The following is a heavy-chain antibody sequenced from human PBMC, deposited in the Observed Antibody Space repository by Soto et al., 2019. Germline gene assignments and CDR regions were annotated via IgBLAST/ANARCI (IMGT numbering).Heavy chain of an antibody. Sequence: QVQLVESGGGVVQPGRSLRLSCAASGFTFGSYGMHWVRQAPGKGLEWVAVIWYDGSNKYYADSVKGRFTISRDNSKNTLYLQMNSLRAEDTAVYYCARGQDYYDSSGYWALDYWGQGTLVTVSS. J-gene: IGHJ4*02. D-gene: IGHD3-22*01. CDR3: ARGQDYYDSSGYWALDY. CDR1: GFTFGSYG. V-gene: IGHV3-33*01. CDR2: IWYDGSNK.